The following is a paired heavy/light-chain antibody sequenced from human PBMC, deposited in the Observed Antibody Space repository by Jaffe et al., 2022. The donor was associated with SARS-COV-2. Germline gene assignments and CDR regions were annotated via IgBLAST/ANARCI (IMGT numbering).Light chain of an antibody. CDR3: QQSYSTPEVT. CDR2: AAS. J-gene: IGKJ3*01. V-gene: IGKV1-39*01. CDR1: QSISSY. Sequence: DIQMTQSPSSLSASVGDRVTITCRASQSISSYLNWYQQKPGKAPKLLIYAASSLQSGVPSRFSGSGSGTDFTLTISSLQPEDFATYYCQQSYSTPEVTFGPGTKVDIK.
Heavy chain of an antibody. V-gene: IGHV3-23*01. CDR2: ISGSGGST. Sequence: EVQLLESGGGLVQPGGSLRLSCAASGFTFSSYAMSWVRQAPGKGLEWVSAISGSGGSTYYADSVKGRFTISRDNSKNTLYLQMNSLRAEDTAVYYCAKDRNDDILTGRTSSYNWFDPWGQGTLVTVSS. D-gene: IGHD3-9*01. J-gene: IGHJ5*02. CDR3: AKDRNDDILTGRTSSYNWFDP. CDR1: GFTFSSYA.